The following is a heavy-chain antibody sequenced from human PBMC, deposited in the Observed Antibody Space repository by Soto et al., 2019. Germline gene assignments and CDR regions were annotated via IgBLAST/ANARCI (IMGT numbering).Heavy chain of an antibody. CDR3: ARPGPEGSGSYPIGPIGY. V-gene: IGHV5-10-1*01. D-gene: IGHD3-10*01. CDR2: IDPSDSYT. CDR1: GNSFTSYF. J-gene: IGHJ4*02. Sequence: PGEALQISCEGSGNSFTSYFISWVRQMPGKGLEWMGRIDPSDSYTNYSPSFQGHVTISADKSISTAYLQWSSLKASDTAMYYCARPGPEGSGSYPIGPIGYWGQGTLVTVSS.